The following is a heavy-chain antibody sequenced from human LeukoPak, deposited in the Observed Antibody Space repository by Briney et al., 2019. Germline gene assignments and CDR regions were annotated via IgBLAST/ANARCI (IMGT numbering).Heavy chain of an antibody. CDR3: ARDDYRGVTNFDP. Sequence: SETLSLTCTVSGGSISPYFWSWIRQPPGKGLEWIGYISYSGDTNYNPSLKSRVTVSVDTAKNQVSLQLTSVTAVDTAVYYCARDDYRGVTNFDPWGQGTLVTVSS. J-gene: IGHJ5*02. CDR2: ISYSGDT. V-gene: IGHV4-59*01. CDR1: GGSISPYF. D-gene: IGHD3-10*01.